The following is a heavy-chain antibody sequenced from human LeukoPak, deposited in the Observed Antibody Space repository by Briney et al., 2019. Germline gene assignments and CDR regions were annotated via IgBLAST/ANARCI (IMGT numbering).Heavy chain of an antibody. CDR1: GGSFSGCY. CDR2: INHSGST. CDR3: ARGRRWLNRYFDL. Sequence: SETLSLTCAVYGGSFSGCYWSWIRQPPGKGLEWIGEINHSGSTNYNPSLRSRVTISVDTSKNQFSLKLSSVTAADTAVYYCARGRRWLNRYFDLWGRGTLVTVSS. D-gene: IGHD2-15*01. V-gene: IGHV4-34*01. J-gene: IGHJ2*01.